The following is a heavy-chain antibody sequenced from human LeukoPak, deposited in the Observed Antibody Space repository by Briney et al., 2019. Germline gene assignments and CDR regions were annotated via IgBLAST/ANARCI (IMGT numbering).Heavy chain of an antibody. J-gene: IGHJ5*02. CDR1: GGTFISYT. CDR3: ARGEQLRSFDP. Sequence: SVKVSCKASGGTFISYTISWVRQAPGQGLEWMGRIIPIPGIANYAQKFQGRVTITADKSTSTAYMELSSLRSEDTAVYYCARGEQLRSFDPWGQGTLVTVSS. V-gene: IGHV1-69*02. D-gene: IGHD6-6*01. CDR2: IIPIPGIA.